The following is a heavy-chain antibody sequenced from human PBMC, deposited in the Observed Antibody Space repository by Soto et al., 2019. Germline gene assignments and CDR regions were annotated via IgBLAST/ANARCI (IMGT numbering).Heavy chain of an antibody. V-gene: IGHV3-21*01. J-gene: IGHJ4*02. Sequence: GGSLRLSCAASGFTFRSYSMNWVRQAPGKGLEWVSSISSSSSYIYYADSVKGRFTISRDNAKNSLYLQMNSLRAEDTAVYYCARTWNYGMFVYDYWGQGTLVTVSS. CDR3: ARTWNYGMFVYDY. CDR1: GFTFRSYS. D-gene: IGHD1-7*01. CDR2: ISSSSSYI.